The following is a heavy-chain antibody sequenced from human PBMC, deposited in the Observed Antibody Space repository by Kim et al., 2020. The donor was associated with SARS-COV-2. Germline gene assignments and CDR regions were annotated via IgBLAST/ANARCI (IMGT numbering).Heavy chain of an antibody. CDR3: ASSQTPLYDFWSGYVY. Sequence: DSGKGRFTISRDNAKNSLYLQRNRLRAEDTAVYYCASSQTPLYDFWSGYVYWGQGTLVTVSS. V-gene: IGHV3-21*01. D-gene: IGHD3-3*01. J-gene: IGHJ4*02.